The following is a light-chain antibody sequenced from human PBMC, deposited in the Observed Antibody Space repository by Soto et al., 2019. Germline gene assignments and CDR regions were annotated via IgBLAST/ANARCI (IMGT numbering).Light chain of an antibody. CDR2: DAS. V-gene: IGKV3-15*01. CDR1: QSVSSN. Sequence: EIVMTQSPATLSVSTGERASLYCRASQSVSSNLAWYQQKPGQAQRLLIFDASSRASGTTARLSGIGSGTEFTLTTSRRQSAAFAVYYFPQDNNWPCTLSQGTKVEI. CDR3: PQDNNWPCT. J-gene: IGKJ1*01.